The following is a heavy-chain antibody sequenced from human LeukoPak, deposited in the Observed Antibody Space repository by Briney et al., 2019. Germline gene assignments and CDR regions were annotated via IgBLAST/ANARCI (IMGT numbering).Heavy chain of an antibody. CDR3: ARERLENCNDGSCPDALDI. Sequence: GGSLRLSCAASGFSFSSYLMHWVRQAPGKGLEWVALIGFDVSKIYYADSVKGRFTISRDNSKNTLYLQMNSLRDEDTAVYFCARERLENCNDGSCPDALDIWGQGTVVTISS. V-gene: IGHV3-33*01. CDR1: GFSFSSYL. J-gene: IGHJ3*02. CDR2: IGFDVSKI. D-gene: IGHD2-15*01.